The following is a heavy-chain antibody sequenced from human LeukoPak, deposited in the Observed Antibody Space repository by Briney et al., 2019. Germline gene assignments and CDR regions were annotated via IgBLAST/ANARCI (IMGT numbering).Heavy chain of an antibody. CDR3: ARRMGYCSGGSCYSGGARFDY. CDR2: ISSSGSNI. CDR1: GFTFSDYY. J-gene: IGHJ4*02. Sequence: GGSLRLSCAASGFTFSDYYMSWIRQAPGKGLEWVSYISSSGSNIYYAHSVKSRFTISRDNAKNSLYLQMNSLRAEDTAVYYCARRMGYCSGGSCYSGGARFDYWGQGTPVTVSS. V-gene: IGHV3-11*01. D-gene: IGHD2-15*01.